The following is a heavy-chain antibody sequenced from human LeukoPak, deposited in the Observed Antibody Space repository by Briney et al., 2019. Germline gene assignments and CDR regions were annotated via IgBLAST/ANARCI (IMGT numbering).Heavy chain of an antibody. Sequence: GSLRLSCAASGFNLSRHGMSWVRQAPGKGLEWVSAISGSGGSTYYADSVKGRFTISRDNSKNTLYLQMNSLRAEDTAVYYCAKLKLWLFDYWGQGTLVTVSS. CDR2: ISGSGGST. CDR3: AKLKLWLFDY. CDR1: GFNLSRHG. D-gene: IGHD5-18*01. V-gene: IGHV3-23*01. J-gene: IGHJ4*02.